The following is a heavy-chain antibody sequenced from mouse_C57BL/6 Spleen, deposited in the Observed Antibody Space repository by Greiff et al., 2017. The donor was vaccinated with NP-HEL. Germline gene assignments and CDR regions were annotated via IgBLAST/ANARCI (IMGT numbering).Heavy chain of an antibody. CDR2: IDPETGGT. V-gene: IGHV1-15*01. CDR1: GYTFTDYE. CDR3: TRGDDYDGGFAY. J-gene: IGHJ3*01. Sequence: LQQSGAELVRPGASVTLSCKASGYTFTDYEMHWVKQTPVHGLEWIGAIDPETGGTAYNQKFKGKAILTADKSSSTAYMELRSLTSEDSAVYYCTRGDDYDGGFAYWGQGTLVTVSA. D-gene: IGHD2-4*01.